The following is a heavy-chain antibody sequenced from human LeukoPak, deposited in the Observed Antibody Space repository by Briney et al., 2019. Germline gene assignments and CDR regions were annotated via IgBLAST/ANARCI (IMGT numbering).Heavy chain of an antibody. CDR2: ISYDGSNK. J-gene: IGHJ6*03. V-gene: IGHV3-30*18. Sequence: GRSLRLSCAASGFTFSSYGMHWVRQAPGKGLEWVAVISYDGSNKYYADSVKGRFTISRDNSKNTLYLQMNSLRAEDAAVYYCAKASRVTMVRGVPYYYYYMDVWGKGTTVTVSS. CDR1: GFTFSSYG. D-gene: IGHD3-10*01. CDR3: AKASRVTMVRGVPYYYYYMDV.